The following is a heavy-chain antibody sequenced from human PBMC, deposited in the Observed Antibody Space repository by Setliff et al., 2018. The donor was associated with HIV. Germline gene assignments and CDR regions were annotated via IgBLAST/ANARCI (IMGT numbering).Heavy chain of an antibody. Sequence: GGSLRLSCAASGFTVSSNYMSWVRQAPGKGLEWVSVIYSGGSTYYADSVKGRFTISRDNSKNTLYLQMNSLRAEDTAVYYCARDQWGYSYGYYYYYYMDVWGPGTAVTVSS. D-gene: IGHD5-18*01. CDR1: GFTVSSNY. J-gene: IGHJ6*03. V-gene: IGHV3-66*02. CDR3: ARDQWGYSYGYYYYYYMDV. CDR2: IYSGGST.